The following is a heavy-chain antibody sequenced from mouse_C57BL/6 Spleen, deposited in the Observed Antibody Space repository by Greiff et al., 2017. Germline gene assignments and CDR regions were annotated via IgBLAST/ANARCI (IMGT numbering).Heavy chain of an antibody. CDR3: ARTSIGGYGY. CDR2: INPTNGCT. CDR1: GYTFTSYW. J-gene: IGHJ2*01. D-gene: IGHD1-2*01. V-gene: IGHV1-59*01. Sequence: QVQLQQPGAELVRPGASVKLSCKASGYTFTSYWMHWVKQRPGQGLEWIGVINPTNGCTNYNQKFKGKATLTVDTSSSTAYMQLSSLTSEDSAVYYCARTSIGGYGYWGQAPTLTASS.